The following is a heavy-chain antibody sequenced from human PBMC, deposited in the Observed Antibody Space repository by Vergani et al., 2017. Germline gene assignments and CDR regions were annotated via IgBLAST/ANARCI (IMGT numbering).Heavy chain of an antibody. Sequence: EVQLVESGGGLVKPGGSLRLSCAASGFTFSNAWMSWVRQAPGKGLEWVGRIKSKTDGGTTDYAAPVKGRFTISRDDSKNTLYLQMNSLKTEDTAVYDCTTERLGDCRGGSCYEGQYYYYYYMDVWGKGTTVTVSS. V-gene: IGHV3-15*01. J-gene: IGHJ6*03. CDR1: GFTFSNAW. CDR3: TTERLGDCRGGSCYEGQYYYYYYMDV. D-gene: IGHD2-15*01. CDR2: IKSKTDGGTT.